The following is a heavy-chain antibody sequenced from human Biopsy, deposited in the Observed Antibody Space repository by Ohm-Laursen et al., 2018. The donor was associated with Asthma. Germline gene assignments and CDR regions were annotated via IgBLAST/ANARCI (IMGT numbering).Heavy chain of an antibody. J-gene: IGHJ4*02. V-gene: IGHV3-48*02. D-gene: IGHD5-18*01. CDR3: ARFKRGYSYGYAGVFDY. CDR1: GFTFSSYS. CDR2: ISSSSSTI. Sequence: SLRLSCTASGFTFSSYSMNWVRQALGKGLEWVSYISSSSSTIYYADSVKGRFTISRDNAKNSLYLQMNGLRDEDTAVYYCARFKRGYSYGYAGVFDYWGQGTLVTVSS.